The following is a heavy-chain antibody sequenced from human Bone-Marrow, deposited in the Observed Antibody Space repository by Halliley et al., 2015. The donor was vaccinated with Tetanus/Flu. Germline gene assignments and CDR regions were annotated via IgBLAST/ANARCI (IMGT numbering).Heavy chain of an antibody. J-gene: IGHJ6*02. CDR3: ARDQDYYDRSRHDEFGLDV. D-gene: IGHD3-22*01. Sequence: LRLSCTVSGDSFSSDNWWSWVRQPPGKGLEWIGEVLDSDSGSANYNPSLKSRVTISVDKSNNQFSLRLTSVTAADTAVYYCARDQDYYDRSRHDEFGLDVRGPGTTVAVSS. CDR2: VLDSDSGSA. CDR1: GDSFSSDNW. V-gene: IGHV4-4*02.